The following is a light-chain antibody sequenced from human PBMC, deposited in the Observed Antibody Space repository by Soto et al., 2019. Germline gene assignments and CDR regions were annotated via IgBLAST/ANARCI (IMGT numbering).Light chain of an antibody. V-gene: IGKV3-20*01. J-gene: IGKJ4*01. CDR1: QSVSSRY. CDR2: GAS. Sequence: EIVLTQSPGTLSLSPGERATLSCRASQSVSSRYLAWYQQKPGQAPRLLIYGASSRATGIPDRFSGGGSGTDFNLTISRLEPEDFAVYYCQQYGSAPPITFGGGTKVEIK. CDR3: QQYGSAPPIT.